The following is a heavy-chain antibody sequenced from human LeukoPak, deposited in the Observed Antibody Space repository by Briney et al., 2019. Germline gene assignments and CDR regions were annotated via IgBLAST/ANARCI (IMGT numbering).Heavy chain of an antibody. J-gene: IGHJ5*02. CDR2: IYYSGRS. CDR3: AQSLGASTWFGNWFDP. Sequence: SETLSLTCTVSGVSISSTSYCWGWIRQPPGKGPEWIGSIYYSGRSYYNPSLKSRVTISVDTPKSQFSLKLSSVTAAGTAVYYCAQSLGASTWFGNWFDPWGQGTLVTVSS. V-gene: IGHV4-39*01. CDR1: GVSISSTSYC. D-gene: IGHD3-10*01.